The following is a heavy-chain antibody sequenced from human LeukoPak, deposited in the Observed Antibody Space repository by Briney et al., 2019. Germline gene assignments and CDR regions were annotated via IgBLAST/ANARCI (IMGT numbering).Heavy chain of an antibody. CDR1: GFTFSSYA. D-gene: IGHD3-22*01. V-gene: IGHV3-23*01. CDR3: ASPSSGQSFDI. Sequence: GGSLRLSCAASGFTFSSYAMSWVRQSPGKGLEWVSAISGGGGSTYYADSVKGRFTISRDNSKNTLYLQMNSLRAEDTAVYYCASPSSGQSFDIWGQGTMVTVSS. J-gene: IGHJ3*02. CDR2: ISGGGGST.